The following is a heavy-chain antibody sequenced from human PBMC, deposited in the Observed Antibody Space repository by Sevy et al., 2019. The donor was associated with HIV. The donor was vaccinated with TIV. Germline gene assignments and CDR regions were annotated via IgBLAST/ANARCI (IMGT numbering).Heavy chain of an antibody. CDR3: ARVVVVAATDY. V-gene: IGHV3-74*01. J-gene: IGHJ4*02. Sequence: GGSLRLSCAASGFTFSTYWMHWVRRAPGKGLVWVSRINSDGSSTSYADSVKGRFTISRDNAKKTLYLQMNSLRAEDTAISYCARVVVVAATDYWGQGTLVTVSS. D-gene: IGHD2-15*01. CDR2: INSDGSST. CDR1: GFTFSTYW.